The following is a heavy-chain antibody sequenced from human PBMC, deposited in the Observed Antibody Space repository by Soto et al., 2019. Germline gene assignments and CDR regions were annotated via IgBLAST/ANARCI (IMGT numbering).Heavy chain of an antibody. CDR2: ISGSGVST. CDR3: EKEYEYSSGWERIDY. V-gene: IGHV3-23*01. Sequence: EVQLLESGGGLVQPGGSLRLSCAASGFTFSSYAMSWVRQAPGKGLEWVSAISGSGVSTYYADSVKGRFPISRDNSKNTLYRQKNSLRAEDTAVYYCEKEYEYSSGWERIDYWGQGTLVTVSS. J-gene: IGHJ4*02. CDR1: GFTFSSYA. D-gene: IGHD6-19*01.